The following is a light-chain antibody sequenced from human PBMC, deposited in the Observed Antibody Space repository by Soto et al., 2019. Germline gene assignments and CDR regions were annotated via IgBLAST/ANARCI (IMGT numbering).Light chain of an antibody. Sequence: EIVMTQSPATLSVSPGERATLSCRASQSVSSNLAWYQQKPGQAPRLLIYGASTRATGIPARFSGSGSGTEFTLTISSLQSEDFAVYYCQQYNNWPPTFGGETKVDI. CDR2: GAS. CDR1: QSVSSN. CDR3: QQYNNWPPT. J-gene: IGKJ4*01. V-gene: IGKV3-15*01.